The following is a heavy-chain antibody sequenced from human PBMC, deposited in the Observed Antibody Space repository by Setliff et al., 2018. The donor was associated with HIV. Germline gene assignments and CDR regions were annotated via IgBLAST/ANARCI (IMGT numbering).Heavy chain of an antibody. J-gene: IGHJ4*02. CDR2: IYYSGST. D-gene: IGHD1-26*01. V-gene: IGHV4-34*11. Sequence: SETLSLTCAVYGGSFSDYYWSWIRQPPGKGLEWIGYIYYSGSTNYKPSLKSRVTISVDMSKNQFSLRLSSVTAADTAVYYCARRWGEAFDYWGQGTLVTVSS. CDR1: GGSFSDYY. CDR3: ARRWGEAFDY.